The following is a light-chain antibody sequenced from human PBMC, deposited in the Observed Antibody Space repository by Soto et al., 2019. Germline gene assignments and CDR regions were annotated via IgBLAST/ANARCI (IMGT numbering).Light chain of an antibody. CDR3: QQYGSSRIT. J-gene: IGKJ5*01. V-gene: IGKV3-20*01. CDR2: GAS. Sequence: IVLTQSPGTLSLSPGERATLSCRASQSVSSSYLAWYQQKPGQAPRLLIYGASSRATGIPDRFSGSGSGTDFTLTISRLEPEDFAVYYCQQYGSSRITFGQGTQLEIK. CDR1: QSVSSSY.